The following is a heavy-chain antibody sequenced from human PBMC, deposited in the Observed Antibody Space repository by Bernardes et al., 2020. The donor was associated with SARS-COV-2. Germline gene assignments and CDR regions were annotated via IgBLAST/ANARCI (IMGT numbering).Heavy chain of an antibody. V-gene: IGHV3-7*01. J-gene: IGHJ4*02. D-gene: IGHD3-22*01. CDR2: IKQDGSEK. CDR1: GFTFSSYW. Sequence: GGSLRLSCAASGFTFSSYWMSWVRQAPGKGLEWVANIKQDGSEKYYVDSVKGRFTISRDNAKNMVDLQMNSLSAEDTAVYYCARGRTGDSSGRYYFDQWGQGTLVNVSS. CDR3: ARGRTGDSSGRYYFDQ.